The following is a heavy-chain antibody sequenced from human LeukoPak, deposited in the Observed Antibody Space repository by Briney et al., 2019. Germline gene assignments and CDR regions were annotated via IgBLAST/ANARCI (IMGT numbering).Heavy chain of an antibody. CDR1: GFTVSSNS. CDR2: ISGSGGST. V-gene: IGHV3-23*01. CDR3: AKGRITMVRGVITTTFDY. D-gene: IGHD3-10*01. Sequence: PGGSLRLSCTVSGFTVSSNSMSWVRQAPGKGLEWVSAISGSGGSTYYADSVKGRFTISRDNSKNTLYLQMNSLRAEDTAVYYCAKGRITMVRGVITTTFDYWGRGTLVTVSS. J-gene: IGHJ4*02.